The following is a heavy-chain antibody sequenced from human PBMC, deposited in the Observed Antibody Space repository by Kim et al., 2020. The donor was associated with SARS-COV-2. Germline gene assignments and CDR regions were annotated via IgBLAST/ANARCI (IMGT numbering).Heavy chain of an antibody. J-gene: IGHJ4*02. CDR3: ARGGSYPGLH. CDR2: KT. D-gene: IGHD1-26*01. V-gene: IGHV1-3*01. Sequence: KTKYSQKFQGRVTITRDTSASTAYMELSSLRSEDTAVYYCARGGSYPGLHWGQGTLVTVSS.